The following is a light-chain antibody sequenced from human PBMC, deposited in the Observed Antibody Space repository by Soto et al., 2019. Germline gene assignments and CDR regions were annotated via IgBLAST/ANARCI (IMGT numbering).Light chain of an antibody. CDR2: GAS. V-gene: IGKV3-20*01. CDR1: QSVSSSY. Sequence: EIVLTQSPGTLSLSPGERATLSCRASQSVSSSYLAWYQQKPGQAPRLLIYGASSRATGIPDRFSGSGSGTDFTLTISRLEPEDFAVYYCQQYGSSSFFVGGTKVEIK. J-gene: IGKJ4*01. CDR3: QQYGSSSF.